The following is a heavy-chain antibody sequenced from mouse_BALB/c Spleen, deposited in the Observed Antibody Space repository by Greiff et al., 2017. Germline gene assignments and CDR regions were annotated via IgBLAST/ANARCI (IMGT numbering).Heavy chain of an antibody. Sequence: VHLQQSGAELVRPGTSVKVSCKASGYAFTNYLIEWVKQRPGQGLEWIGVINPGSGGTNYNEKFKGKATLTADKSSSTAYMQLSSLTSDDSAVYFCARGDGSSPRDYWGQGTSVTVSS. CDR2: INPGSGGT. CDR3: ARGDGSSPRDY. J-gene: IGHJ4*01. CDR1: GYAFTNYL. D-gene: IGHD1-1*01. V-gene: IGHV1-54*01.